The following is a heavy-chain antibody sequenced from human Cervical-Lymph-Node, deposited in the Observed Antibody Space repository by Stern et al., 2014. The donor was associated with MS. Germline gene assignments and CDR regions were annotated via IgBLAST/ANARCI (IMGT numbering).Heavy chain of an antibody. V-gene: IGHV5-51*01. Sequence: VQLVESGPEVKRPGESLKISCQASGYTFTSYWIGWVRQMPGKGLEWIAIIFPGGSDIRYSPSFQGQVPISADKSSSPAYLQWNTLKASDTAIYYCARQRYFDYWGQGTLVTVSS. CDR3: ARQRYFDY. J-gene: IGHJ4*02. CDR2: IFPGGSDI. CDR1: GYTFTSYW.